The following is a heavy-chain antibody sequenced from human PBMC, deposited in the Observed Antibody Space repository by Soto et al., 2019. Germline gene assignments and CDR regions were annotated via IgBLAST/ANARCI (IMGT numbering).Heavy chain of an antibody. CDR1: GFTXXSYA. CDR3: AKNYFFDS. CDR2: ISTSGANT. J-gene: IGHJ4*02. V-gene: IGHV3-23*01. Sequence: GGSLXLXCAASGFTXXSYAXXWARQVPGKGLEWVSSISTSGANTNYADSVKGRFTISRDNPQNTLYLQLNSLRAEDTAVYYCAKNYFFDSWGQGTLVTV.